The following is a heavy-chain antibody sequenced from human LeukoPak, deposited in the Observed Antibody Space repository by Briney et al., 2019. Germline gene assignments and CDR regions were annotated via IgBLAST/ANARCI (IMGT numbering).Heavy chain of an antibody. CDR3: AKNPYDYVCGSYRSLFDY. J-gene: IGHJ4*02. CDR1: GFTFSSYA. V-gene: IGHV3-23*01. CDR2: ISGSGGST. Sequence: EGSLRLSCAASGFTFSSYAMSWVRQAPGKGLKWVSTISGSGGSTYYADSVKGRFTISRDNSKNTLYLQMNSLRAEDTAVYYCAKNPYDYVCGSYRSLFDYRGQGTLVTVSS. D-gene: IGHD3-16*02.